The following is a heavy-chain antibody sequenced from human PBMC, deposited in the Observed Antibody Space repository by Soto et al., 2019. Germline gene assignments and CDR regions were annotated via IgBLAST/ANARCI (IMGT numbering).Heavy chain of an antibody. J-gene: IGHJ3*02. CDR3: ANHGGFDI. Sequence: EVQLLESGGGLVQPGGSLRLSCAASGFTFSTSGMSWVRQAPGKGLEWVSSISGSGDYTNYADSVKGRFTISRDNSKNTLYLQINNLTAEDTAVYYCANHGGFDIWGQGTMVAVSS. CDR1: GFTFSTSG. V-gene: IGHV3-23*01. D-gene: IGHD4-17*01. CDR2: ISGSGDYT.